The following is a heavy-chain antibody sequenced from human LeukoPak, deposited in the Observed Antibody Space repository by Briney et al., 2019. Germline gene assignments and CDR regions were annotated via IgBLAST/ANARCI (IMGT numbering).Heavy chain of an antibody. V-gene: IGHV4-59*01. CDR2: IYYSGST. J-gene: IGHJ4*02. CDR3: ARDSSWGLFDY. CDR1: GGSISSYY. D-gene: IGHD6-13*01. Sequence: SETLSLTCTVSGGSISSYYWSWIRQPPGKGLEWIGYIYYSGSTSYNPSLKSRVTISVDTSKNQSSLKLSSVTAADTAVYYCARDSSWGLFDYWGQGTLVTVSS.